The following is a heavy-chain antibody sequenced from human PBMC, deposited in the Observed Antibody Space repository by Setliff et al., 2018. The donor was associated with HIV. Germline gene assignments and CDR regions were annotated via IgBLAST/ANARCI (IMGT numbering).Heavy chain of an antibody. D-gene: IGHD6-19*01. CDR1: GYTFTTYG. CDR2: ISPNFGHT. Sequence: ASVKVSCKASGYTFTTYGISWVRQAPGHGLEWMGWISPNFGHTKYAQKFLDRVTMTVDTATSRVYMALRSLRSDDTAVYFCARLGSGWSDSYYYAMDIWGQGTTVTVSS. V-gene: IGHV1-18*01. CDR3: ARLGSGWSDSYYYAMDI. J-gene: IGHJ6*02.